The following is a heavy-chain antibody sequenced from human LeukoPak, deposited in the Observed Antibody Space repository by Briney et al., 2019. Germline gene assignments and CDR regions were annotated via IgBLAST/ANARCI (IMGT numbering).Heavy chain of an antibody. D-gene: IGHD5-18*01. CDR1: GFTFSSYA. Sequence: PGRSLRLSCAASGFTFSSYAMHWVRQAPGKGLEWVAVISYDGSNKYYADSVKGRFTISRDNSKNTLYLQMNSLRAEDTAVYYCAKGPLDTAMALYFDYWGQGTLVTVSS. CDR2: ISYDGSNK. V-gene: IGHV3-30-3*01. J-gene: IGHJ4*02. CDR3: AKGPLDTAMALYFDY.